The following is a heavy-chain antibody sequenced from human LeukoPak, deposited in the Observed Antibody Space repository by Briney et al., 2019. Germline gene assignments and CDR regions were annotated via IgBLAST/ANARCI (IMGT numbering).Heavy chain of an antibody. CDR1: TDSFSSHY. Sequence: SETLSLTCAVSTDSFSSHYWTWIRQPPGKELEWIGYISYIGSTNYNPSLKSRVTISIDTSKNQFSLKLSSVTAADTAVYYCARDLVTVTKGFDIWGQGTMVSVSS. CDR2: ISYIGST. CDR3: ARDLVTVTKGFDI. D-gene: IGHD4-17*01. V-gene: IGHV4-59*11. J-gene: IGHJ3*02.